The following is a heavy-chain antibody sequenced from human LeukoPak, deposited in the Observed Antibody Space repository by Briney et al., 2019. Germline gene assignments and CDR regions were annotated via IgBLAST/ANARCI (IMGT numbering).Heavy chain of an antibody. J-gene: IGHJ4*02. CDR1: GYTFTSYG. V-gene: IGHV1-18*01. CDR2: ISAYNGDT. Sequence: ASVKVSCKASGYTFTSYGISWVRQAPGQGLEWLGWISAYNGDTNYAQRLQDRVSMTTDASTSTAYLELRSLRSDDTAVYYCGRVDMATTKDYWGQGTLVTVSS. CDR3: GRVDMATTKDY. D-gene: IGHD5-24*01.